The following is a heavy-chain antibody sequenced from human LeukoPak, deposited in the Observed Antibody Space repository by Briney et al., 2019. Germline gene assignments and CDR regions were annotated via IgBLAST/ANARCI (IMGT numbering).Heavy chain of an antibody. Sequence: SETLSLTCTDSGGSISSYYWSWIRQPPGKGLEWIGYIYYSGSTNYNPSLKSRVTISVDTSKNQFSLKLSSVTAADTAVYYCARHSQYYDSSGYYSYAFDIWGQGTMVTVSS. CDR2: IYYSGST. D-gene: IGHD3-22*01. J-gene: IGHJ3*02. V-gene: IGHV4-59*08. CDR3: ARHSQYYDSSGYYSYAFDI. CDR1: GGSISSYY.